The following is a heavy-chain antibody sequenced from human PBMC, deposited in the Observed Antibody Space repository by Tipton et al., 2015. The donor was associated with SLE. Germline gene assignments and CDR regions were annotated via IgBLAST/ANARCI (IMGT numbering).Heavy chain of an antibody. CDR2: IYTSGST. Sequence: TLSLTCTVSGGSISSGSYYWSWIRQPAGKGLEWIGRIYTSGSTNYNPSLKSRVTISVDTSKNQLSLKLSSVTAADTAVYYCARAPGLRYAFDIWGQGTMVTVSS. D-gene: IGHD5-12*01. V-gene: IGHV4-61*02. CDR3: ARAPGLRYAFDI. CDR1: GGSISSGSYY. J-gene: IGHJ3*02.